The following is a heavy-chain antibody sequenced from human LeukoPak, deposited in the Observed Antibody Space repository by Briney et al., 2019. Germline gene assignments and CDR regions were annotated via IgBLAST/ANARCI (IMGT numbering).Heavy chain of an antibody. D-gene: IGHD3-3*01. J-gene: IGHJ6*02. CDR1: GHTFTSYD. CDR2: MNPNSGNT. V-gene: IGHV1-8*01. CDR3: ARGGTRNDFWSGYYLGINYYYGMDV. Sequence: ASVKVSCKASGHTFTSYDINWVRQATGQGLEWMGWMNPNSGNTGYAQKFQGRVTMTRNTSISTANMELSSLRSEDTAVYYCARGGTRNDFWSGYYLGINYYYGMDVWGQGTTVTVSS.